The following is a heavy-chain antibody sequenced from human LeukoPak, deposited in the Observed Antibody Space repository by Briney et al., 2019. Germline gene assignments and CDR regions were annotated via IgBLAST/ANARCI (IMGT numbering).Heavy chain of an antibody. D-gene: IGHD6-19*01. Sequence: SETVSLTCTVSGGSISSYYWSWIRQPPGKGLEWIGYIYYSGSTNYNPSLKSRVTISVDTSKNQFSLKLSSVTAADTAVYYCARGSGSYYFDYWGQGTLVTVSS. CDR3: ARGSGSYYFDY. CDR1: GGSISSYY. V-gene: IGHV4-59*01. J-gene: IGHJ4*02. CDR2: IYYSGST.